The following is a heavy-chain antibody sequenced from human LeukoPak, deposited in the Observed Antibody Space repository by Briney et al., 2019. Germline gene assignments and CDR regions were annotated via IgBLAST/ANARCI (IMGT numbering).Heavy chain of an antibody. CDR3: AKDWGNYYGSGSYYSYYYYYMDV. J-gene: IGHJ6*03. Sequence: GGSLRLSCAASRFTFSSYGMHWVRQAPGKGLEWVAYIQYDGSNEQYADSVKGRFSISRDSSKNILYLQMNSLRAEDTAVYYCAKDWGNYYGSGSYYSYYYYYMDVWGKGTTVTISS. V-gene: IGHV3-30*02. CDR2: IQYDGSNE. D-gene: IGHD3-10*01. CDR1: RFTFSSYG.